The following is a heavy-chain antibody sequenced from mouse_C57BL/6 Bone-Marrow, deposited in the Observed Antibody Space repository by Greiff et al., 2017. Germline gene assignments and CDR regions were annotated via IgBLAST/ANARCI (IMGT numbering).Heavy chain of an antibody. Sequence: EVQLQQSGPELVKPGASVKISCKASGYSFTDYNMNWVKQSNGKSLEWIGVINPNYGTTSYNQKFKGKATLTVDQSTSTANMQLNSLNSEDSAVYYGARGCDYDYAMDYWGQGTSVTVSS. CDR1: GYSFTDYN. D-gene: IGHD2-4*01. CDR3: ARGCDYDYAMDY. J-gene: IGHJ4*01. CDR2: INPNYGTT. V-gene: IGHV1-39*01.